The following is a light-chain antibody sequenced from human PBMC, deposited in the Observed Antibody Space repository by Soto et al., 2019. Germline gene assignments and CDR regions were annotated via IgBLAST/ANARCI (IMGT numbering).Light chain of an antibody. CDR3: TSHAGSNNYV. J-gene: IGLJ1*01. Sequence: QSALTQPASVSGSPGQSITISCTGTSSDVGGYDFVSWYQHHPGKAPRLMIYEVSKRPSGVPDRFSGSKSGNTASLTVSGLQAEDEADYYCTSHAGSNNYVFGTGTKLTVL. V-gene: IGLV2-8*01. CDR2: EVS. CDR1: SSDVGGYDF.